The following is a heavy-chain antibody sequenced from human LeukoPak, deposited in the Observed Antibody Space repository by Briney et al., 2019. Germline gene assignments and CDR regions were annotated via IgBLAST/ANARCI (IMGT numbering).Heavy chain of an antibody. Sequence: GASVKVSCEASGYTFTGYYMHWVRQAPGQGLEWMGRINPNSGGTNYAQKFQGRVTMTRDTSISTAYMELSRLRSDDTAVYYCARYSGYERGENFDYWGQGTLVTVSS. CDR2: INPNSGGT. J-gene: IGHJ4*02. V-gene: IGHV1-2*06. CDR3: ARYSGYERGENFDY. D-gene: IGHD5-12*01. CDR1: GYTFTGYY.